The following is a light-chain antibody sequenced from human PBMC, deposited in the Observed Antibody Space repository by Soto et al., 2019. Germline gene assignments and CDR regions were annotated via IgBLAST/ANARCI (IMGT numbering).Light chain of an antibody. V-gene: IGLV1-36*01. J-gene: IGLJ3*02. Sequence: QSVLTQSPSVSGAPRQSVNISCSGNNSNIGSNAVHWYQQLPGKAPKLLMYYNDMLPSGVSDRFSDSKSGTSASLAISGLQSEDEGDYYCATWDDRLTAWVFGGGTQLTVL. CDR1: NSNIGSNA. CDR3: ATWDDRLTAWV. CDR2: YND.